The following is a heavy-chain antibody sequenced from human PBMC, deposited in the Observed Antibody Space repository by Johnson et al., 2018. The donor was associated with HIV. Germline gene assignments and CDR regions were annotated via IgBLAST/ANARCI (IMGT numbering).Heavy chain of an antibody. CDR1: GFTFSSYD. D-gene: IGHD2-21*02. J-gene: IGHJ3*02. V-gene: IGHV3-13*01. CDR3: ARGLAYCGGDCSPDAFDI. CDR2: IGTAGDT. Sequence: VQLVESGGGLVQPGGSLRLSCAASGFTFSSYDMHWVRQATGTGLEWVSAIGTAGDTYSPGSVKARSTISRENAKNSVYLQMNSLRAGDTAVYYCARGLAYCGGDCSPDAFDIWGQGTMVTVSS.